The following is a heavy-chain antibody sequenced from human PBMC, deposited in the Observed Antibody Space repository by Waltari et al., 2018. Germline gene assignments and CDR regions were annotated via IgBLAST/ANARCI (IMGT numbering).Heavy chain of an antibody. Sequence: QVQLVQSGAEVKKPGASVKVSCKASGYTFTGYYMHWVRQAPGQGLEWMGWINPNSGGTNYAQKLQGRVTMTRDTSISTAYMELSRLRSDDTAVYYCARGDGSGGEYMDVWGKGTTVTVSS. CDR1: GYTFTGYY. D-gene: IGHD3-16*01. V-gene: IGHV1-2*02. CDR3: ARGDGSGGEYMDV. J-gene: IGHJ6*03. CDR2: INPNSGGT.